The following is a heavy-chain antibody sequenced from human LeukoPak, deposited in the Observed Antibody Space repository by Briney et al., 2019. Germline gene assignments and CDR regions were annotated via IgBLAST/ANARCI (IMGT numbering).Heavy chain of an antibody. J-gene: IGHJ6*03. CDR3: AREGKRIILVRGFITPRGCYYMDV. V-gene: IGHV3-72*01. CDR1: GFTFSDHY. D-gene: IGHD3-10*01. CDR2: IKNKANSYTT. Sequence: GGSLRLSCAASGFTFSDHYMDWVRQAPGKGLEWVGRIKNKANSYTTEYAAAVKGRFTISRDDSTNSLYLQMNSPRTEDTAVYYCAREGKRIILVRGFITPRGCYYMDVCGTGDTVTASS.